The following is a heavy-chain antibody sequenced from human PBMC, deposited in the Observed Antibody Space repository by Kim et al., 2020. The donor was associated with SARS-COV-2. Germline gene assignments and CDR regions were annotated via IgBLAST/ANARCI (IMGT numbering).Heavy chain of an antibody. CDR1: GVSITSHY. V-gene: IGHV4-59*11. CDR2: VFHSGSA. CDR3: AREGYFDGGSFFFDY. Sequence: SETLSLTCTVSGVSITSHYWTWIQQPPGKGLEWIGNVFHSGSANYNPSLKSRVTMSVDTSKNQLSLQLSSMTAADTAVYYCAREGYFDGGSFFFDYWGQG. J-gene: IGHJ4*02. D-gene: IGHD2-15*01.